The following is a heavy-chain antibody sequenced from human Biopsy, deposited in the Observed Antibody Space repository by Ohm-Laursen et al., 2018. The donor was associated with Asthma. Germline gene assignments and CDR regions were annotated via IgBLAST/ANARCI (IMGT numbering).Heavy chain of an antibody. CDR2: IFTKFDIT. J-gene: IGHJ4*02. Sequence: SVKVSCKASGGSLSNFAFSWVRQAPGHGLEWMGTIFTKFDITSYAETLQGRVTITADKSTSTTYMELSRLRSEDTAVDYCARSYDTDSYPVLVLDYWGQGTLVTVSS. CDR3: ARSYDTDSYPVLVLDY. CDR1: GGSLSNFA. D-gene: IGHD3-22*01. V-gene: IGHV1-69*04.